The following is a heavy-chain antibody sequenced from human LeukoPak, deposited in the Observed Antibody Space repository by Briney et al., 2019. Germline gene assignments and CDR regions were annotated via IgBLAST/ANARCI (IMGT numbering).Heavy chain of an antibody. CDR2: ISAYNGNT. V-gene: IGHV1-18*01. J-gene: IGHJ6*02. CDR1: GYTFTSYG. D-gene: IGHD2-2*01. CDR3: ASATPSDTDYYGMDV. Sequence: ASVKVSCKASGYTFTSYGISWVRQAPGQGLEWMGWISAYNGNTNCAQKLQGRVTMTTDTSTSTAYMELRSLRSDDTAVYYCASATPSDTDYYGMDVWGQGTTVTVSS.